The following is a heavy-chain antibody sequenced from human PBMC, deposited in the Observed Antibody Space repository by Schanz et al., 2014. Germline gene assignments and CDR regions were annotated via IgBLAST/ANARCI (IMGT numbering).Heavy chain of an antibody. CDR3: ASPFLGCCGGLAY. Sequence: EVQLLESGGGLVQPGESLRLSCAASGFSFSSYTMSWVRQAPGKGLQWVSSLSGDGGTTHYADSVKGRFTISRDNYKSALCLPLPDLCSPGAAVYFCASPFLGCCGGLAYWGQGTLLTVSS. D-gene: IGHD3-3*01. V-gene: IGHV3-23*01. CDR2: LSGDGGTT. J-gene: IGHJ4*02. CDR1: GFSFSSYT.